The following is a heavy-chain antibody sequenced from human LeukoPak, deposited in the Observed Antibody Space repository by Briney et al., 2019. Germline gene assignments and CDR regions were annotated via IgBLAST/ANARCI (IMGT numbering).Heavy chain of an antibody. CDR1: GGSISSYY. CDR3: ARTGVVATSYFFDY. D-gene: IGHD5-12*01. V-gene: IGHV4-59*01. Sequence: SETLSLTCTVSGGSISSYYWSWIRQPPGKGLEWIGFIYYSGSANYNPSLRSRVTMSVDTSKNQFSLKLASVTAADTAVYYCARTGVVATSYFFDYWGQGILVTVSS. CDR2: IYYSGSA. J-gene: IGHJ4*02.